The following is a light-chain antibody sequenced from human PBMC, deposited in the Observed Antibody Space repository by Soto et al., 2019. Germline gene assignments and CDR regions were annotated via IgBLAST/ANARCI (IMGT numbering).Light chain of an antibody. Sequence: QSVLTQPASVSWSPGQSITISCTGTSSDVGGHTYVSWYQQHPGKAPKLMIYEVSKRPSGVPDRFSGSKSGNTASLTVSGVQAEDEADDYCSSYAGSTYVFGSGTKVTVL. CDR2: EVS. V-gene: IGLV2-8*01. CDR1: SSDVGGHTY. CDR3: SSYAGSTYV. J-gene: IGLJ6*01.